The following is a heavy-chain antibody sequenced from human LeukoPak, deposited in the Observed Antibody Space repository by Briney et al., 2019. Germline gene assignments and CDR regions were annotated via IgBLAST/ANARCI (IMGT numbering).Heavy chain of an antibody. J-gene: IGHJ4*02. CDR3: ARLGAASTFDY. V-gene: IGHV4-4*07. CDR2: IYTRENT. CDR1: GTSISGYY. D-gene: IGHD2-15*01. Sequence: SETLSLTCTVSGTSISGYYWTWIRQPAGKGLEWIGHIYTRENTKYSPSLKSRVTMSLDTSKNQFSLNLSSVTAADTAVYYCARLGAASTFDYWRQGTLVTVSS.